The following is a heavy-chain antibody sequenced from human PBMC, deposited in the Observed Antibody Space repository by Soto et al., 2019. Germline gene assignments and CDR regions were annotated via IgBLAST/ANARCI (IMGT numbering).Heavy chain of an antibody. D-gene: IGHD2-2*01. V-gene: IGHV3-9*01. CDR3: AKDLMGYQPGYGMDV. CDR1: GFTFDDYA. J-gene: IGHJ6*02. CDR2: ISWNSGSI. Sequence: EVQLVESGGCLVQPGRSLRLSCAASGFTFDDYAMHWVRQAPGKGLALVSGISWNSGSIGYADSVKGRFTISRDNDKNSLYLQMNSLRAEDTALYYCAKDLMGYQPGYGMDVWGQGATVTVSS.